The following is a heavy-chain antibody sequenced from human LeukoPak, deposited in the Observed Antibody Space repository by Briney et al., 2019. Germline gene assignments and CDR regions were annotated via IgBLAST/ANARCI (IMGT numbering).Heavy chain of an antibody. CDR3: VRGAAGRLCWYALDV. CDR2: ISYDGSNK. D-gene: IGHD6-13*01. CDR1: GFTFSSYA. J-gene: IGHJ3*01. V-gene: IGHV3-30-3*01. Sequence: GGSLRLSCAAPGFTFSSYAMHWVRQAPGKGLEWVAVISYDGSNKYYADSVKGRFTISRDISKSILYLQMNNLRGEDTAVYYCVRGAAGRLCWYALDVWGQGTMVTVSS.